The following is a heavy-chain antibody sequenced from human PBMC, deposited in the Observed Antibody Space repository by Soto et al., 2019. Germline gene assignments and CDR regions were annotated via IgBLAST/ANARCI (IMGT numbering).Heavy chain of an antibody. J-gene: IGHJ5*02. CDR2: IHHSGRT. CDR1: GVSISRYY. V-gene: IGHV4-59*08. D-gene: IGHD6-13*01. Sequence: PSETLALTCTVSGVSISRYYWSWMRQSPGKEMEWIGFIHHSGRTNSNPSLQSRLTMSVDTSKNQFSLNLMSTTAADTAVYYCARHSTNKSWYYGWFDPWGHGTLVTVS. CDR3: ARHSTNKSWYYGWFDP.